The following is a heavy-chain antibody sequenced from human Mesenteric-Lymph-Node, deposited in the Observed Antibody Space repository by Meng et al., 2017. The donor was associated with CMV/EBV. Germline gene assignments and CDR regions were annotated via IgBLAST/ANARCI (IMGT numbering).Heavy chain of an antibody. V-gene: IGHV1-2*02. Sequence: ASVKVSCKASGYTFTVYYMYWVRQAPGQGLEWMGWINPNSGGTNSAQKFQGRVIMTRDTSISTAYMELSSLTSDDTALYYCARDLYWQQLATGGYWGQGSLVTVSS. J-gene: IGHJ4*02. CDR2: INPNSGGT. D-gene: IGHD6-13*01. CDR1: GYTFTVYY. CDR3: ARDLYWQQLATGGY.